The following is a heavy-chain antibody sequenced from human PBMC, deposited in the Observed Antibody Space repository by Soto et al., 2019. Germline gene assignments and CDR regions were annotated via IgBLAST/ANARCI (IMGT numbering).Heavy chain of an antibody. V-gene: IGHV3-33*01. CDR2: IWYDGSYR. D-gene: IGHD3-10*01. J-gene: IGHJ5*02. CDR1: GFTFNTYG. Sequence: GASLRLSCMASGFTFNTYGMFWVRQAPGTGLEWVAGIWYDGSYRYYVDSVKGGFTVSRDNSKNTVDLEMNNLRGDDTPVYYCARISRSGHLGWLDPWGQGTLVNVFS. CDR3: ARISRSGHLGWLDP.